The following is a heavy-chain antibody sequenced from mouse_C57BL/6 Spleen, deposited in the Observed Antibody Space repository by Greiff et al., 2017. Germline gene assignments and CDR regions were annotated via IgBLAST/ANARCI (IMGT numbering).Heavy chain of an antibody. CDR2: FYPGSGST. J-gene: IGHJ2*01. D-gene: IGHD2-3*01. CDR1: GYTFTSYW. V-gene: IGHV1-55*01. Sequence: VQLQQPGAELVKPGASVKMSCKASGYTFTSYWITWVKQRPGQGLEWIGDFYPGSGSTNYNEKFKSKATLTVDTSSSTAYMQLSSLTSEDSAVYYCARKGAYDGYYNLDYWGQGTTLTVSS. CDR3: ARKGAYDGYYNLDY.